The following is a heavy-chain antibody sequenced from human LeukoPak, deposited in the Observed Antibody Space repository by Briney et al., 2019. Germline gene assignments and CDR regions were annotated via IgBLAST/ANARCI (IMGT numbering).Heavy chain of an antibody. V-gene: IGHV3-33*05. Sequence: GGSLRLSCAASGFTFSTSHMHWVRQAPGKGLQWVAHVSSDGSHTHYADSVKGRFTVSRDNSQNTLHLQMNSLRAEDTAVYYCARTPPYNPGNYSGAFDYWGQGILVTVSS. J-gene: IGHJ4*02. CDR1: GFTFSTSH. CDR3: ARTPPYNPGNYSGAFDY. CDR2: VSSDGSHT. D-gene: IGHD3-9*01.